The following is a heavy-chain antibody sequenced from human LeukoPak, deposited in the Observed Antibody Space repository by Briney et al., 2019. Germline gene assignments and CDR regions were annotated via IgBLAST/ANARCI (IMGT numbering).Heavy chain of an antibody. Sequence: EASVKVSCKASGYTFTSYGISWVRQAPGQGLEWMGWISAYNGNTNYAQKLQGRVTMTTDTSTSTAYMELRSLRSDDTAVYYCARVGFGEVAAPFDYWGQGTLVTVSS. CDR1: GYTFTSYG. CDR3: ARVGFGEVAAPFDY. CDR2: ISAYNGNT. J-gene: IGHJ4*02. V-gene: IGHV1-18*01. D-gene: IGHD6-6*01.